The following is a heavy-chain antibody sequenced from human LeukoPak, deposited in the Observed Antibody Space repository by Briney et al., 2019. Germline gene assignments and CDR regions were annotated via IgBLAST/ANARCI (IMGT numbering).Heavy chain of an antibody. D-gene: IGHD3-22*01. CDR3: ATIPNYYDSSGYYYALGY. V-gene: IGHV1-2*02. CDR1: GYTFTGYY. Sequence: ASVKVSCKASGYTFTGYYMHWVRQAPGQGLEWVGWINPNSGGTNYAQKFQGRVTMTRDTSISTAYMELSRLRSDDTAVYYCATIPNYYDSSGYYYALGYWGQGTLVTVSS. CDR2: INPNSGGT. J-gene: IGHJ4*02.